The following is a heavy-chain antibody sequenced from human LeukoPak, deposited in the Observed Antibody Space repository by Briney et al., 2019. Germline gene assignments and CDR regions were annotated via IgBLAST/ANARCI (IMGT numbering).Heavy chain of an antibody. D-gene: IGHD5-12*01. V-gene: IGHV4-34*01. CDR2: INHSGST. CDR3: ARVYSGYEHY. CDR1: GGSFSGYY. Sequence: ASETLSLTCAVYGGSFSGYYRSWIRQPPGKGLEWIGEINHSGSTNYNPSLKSRVTISVDTSKNQFSLKLSSVTAADTAVYYCARVYSGYEHYWGQGTLVTVSS. J-gene: IGHJ4*02.